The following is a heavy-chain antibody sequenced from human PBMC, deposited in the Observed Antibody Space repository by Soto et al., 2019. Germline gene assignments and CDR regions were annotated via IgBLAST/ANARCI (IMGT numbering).Heavy chain of an antibody. CDR3: ARAADPDYFDY. V-gene: IGHV3-53*01. CDR2: IYSGGST. J-gene: IGHJ4*02. D-gene: IGHD2-2*01. Sequence: GGSLRLSCAASGFTVSSNYMSWVRQAPGKGLEWVSVIYSGGSTYYADSVKGRFTISRDNSKNTLYLQMNSLRAEDTAVYYCARAADPDYFDYWGQGTLVTVSS. CDR1: GFTVSSNY.